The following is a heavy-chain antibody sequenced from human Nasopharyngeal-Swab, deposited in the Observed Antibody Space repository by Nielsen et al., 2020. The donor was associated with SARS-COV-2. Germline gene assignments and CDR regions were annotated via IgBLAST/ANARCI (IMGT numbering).Heavy chain of an antibody. CDR2: ISSSGSTI. Sequence: GESLKISCAASGFTFSSYWMHWVRQAPGKGLEWVSYISSSGSTIYYADSVKGRFTISRDNAKNSLYLQMNSLRAEDTAVYYCARDNGVATNDYWGQGTLVTVSS. J-gene: IGHJ4*02. D-gene: IGHD5-12*01. V-gene: IGHV3-48*04. CDR3: ARDNGVATNDY. CDR1: GFTFSSYW.